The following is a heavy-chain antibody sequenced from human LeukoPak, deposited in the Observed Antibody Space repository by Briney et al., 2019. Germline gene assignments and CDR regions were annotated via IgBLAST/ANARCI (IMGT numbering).Heavy chain of an antibody. J-gene: IGHJ6*03. CDR2: ISSSSSYI. V-gene: IGHV3-21*01. Sequence: PGGSLRLSCAASGFTFSSYSMNWVRQAPGKGLEWVSSISSSSSYIYYADSVKGRFTISRDNAKNSLYLQMNSLRAEDTAVYYCARDLKADLEWFPFYYMDVWGKGTTVTVSS. CDR3: ARDLKADLEWFPFYYMDV. D-gene: IGHD3-3*01. CDR1: GFTFSSYS.